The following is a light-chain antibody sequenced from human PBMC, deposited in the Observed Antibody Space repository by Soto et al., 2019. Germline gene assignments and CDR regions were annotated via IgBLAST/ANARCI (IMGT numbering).Light chain of an antibody. CDR3: QQSHSTPMYT. CDR2: GAS. CDR1: QNIISY. V-gene: IGKV1-39*01. Sequence: IQMTQSPSSLSASVGDRVIISCRASQNIISYLNWYQQKPGKAPKLLIYGASILQSGVPPRFSGSGSGTDLTLTISSLQPEDFATYYCQQSHSTPMYTFGQGTKLESK. J-gene: IGKJ2*01.